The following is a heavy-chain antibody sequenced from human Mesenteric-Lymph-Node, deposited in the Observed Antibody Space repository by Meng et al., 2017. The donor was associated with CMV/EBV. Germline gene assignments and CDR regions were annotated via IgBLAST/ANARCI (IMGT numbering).Heavy chain of an antibody. V-gene: IGHV1-69*05. CDR2: IIPIFGTA. Sequence: SVKVSCKASGGTFSSYAISWVRQAPGQGLEWMGGIIPIFGTANYAQKFQGRVTITTDESTSTAYMELSSLRSEDTAVYYCASPSEYSGSYWIFDYWGQGTLVTVSS. CDR1: GGTFSSYA. CDR3: ASPSEYSGSYWIFDY. J-gene: IGHJ4*02. D-gene: IGHD1-26*01.